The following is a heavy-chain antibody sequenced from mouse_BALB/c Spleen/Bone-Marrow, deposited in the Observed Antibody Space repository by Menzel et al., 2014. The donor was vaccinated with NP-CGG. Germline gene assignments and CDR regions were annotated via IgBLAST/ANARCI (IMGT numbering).Heavy chain of an antibody. D-gene: IGHD2-3*01. V-gene: IGHV2-9*02. Sequence: VKLMESGPGLVAPSQSLSIPCTVSGFSLTSYGLHWVRQPPGKGLEWLGVIWAGGSTNYNSALMSRLSISKDNSKSQVFLKMNSLQTDDTAMYYCARDRDGFYFDYWGQGTTLTVSS. CDR1: GFSLTSYG. CDR3: ARDRDGFYFDY. J-gene: IGHJ2*01. CDR2: IWAGGST.